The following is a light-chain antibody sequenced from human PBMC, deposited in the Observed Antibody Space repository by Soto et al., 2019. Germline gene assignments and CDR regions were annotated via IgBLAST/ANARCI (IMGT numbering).Light chain of an antibody. CDR3: QHCKSICT. CDR1: QSINTL. V-gene: IGKV1-5*03. CDR2: KAS. J-gene: IGKJ2*02. Sequence: DIQMTQSPSTLSASVGDRVTITCRASQSINTLLAWYQQKPGSAPQLLIYKASTLENGVPSRFSGSGSGTEFPLTITGLQPDDFATYCCQHCKSICTFGQGTKWDIK.